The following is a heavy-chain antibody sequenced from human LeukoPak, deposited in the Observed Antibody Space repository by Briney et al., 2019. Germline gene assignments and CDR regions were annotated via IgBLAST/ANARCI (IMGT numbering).Heavy chain of an antibody. CDR3: AKVGSGSTLPVV. V-gene: IGHV3-30*02. Sequence: PGGSLRLSCAASGFTFSSYGMHWVRQAPGKGLEWVAFIRYDGSNKYYTNSVRGRFTISRDNSKNTLYLQMNSLRAEDTAVYYCAKVGSGSTLPVVGGQGTLVTVSS. J-gene: IGHJ1*01. D-gene: IGHD6-19*01. CDR1: GFTFSSYG. CDR2: IRYDGSNK.